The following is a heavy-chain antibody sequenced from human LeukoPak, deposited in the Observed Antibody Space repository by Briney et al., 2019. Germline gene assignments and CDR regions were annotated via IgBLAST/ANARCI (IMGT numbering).Heavy chain of an antibody. CDR2: ISSSSTYI. J-gene: IGHJ3*02. CDR3: AGDYEGNLAFDI. Sequence: PGGSLRLPCAASGFSFSNCSMNWVRQAPGKGLEWVSSISSSSTYIYYADSLEGRFTISRDNVRNSLYLQMNSLRAEDTAVYYCAGDYEGNLAFDIWGQGTMVTVSS. D-gene: IGHD4-23*01. CDR1: GFSFSNCS. V-gene: IGHV3-21*01.